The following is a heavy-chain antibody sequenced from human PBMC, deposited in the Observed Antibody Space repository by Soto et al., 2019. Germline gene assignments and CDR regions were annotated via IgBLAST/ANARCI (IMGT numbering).Heavy chain of an antibody. V-gene: IGHV3-23*01. D-gene: IGHD3-3*02. Sequence: GGSLRLSCEASGFTFSNYAMAWIRQTPGEGSEWVSTIGGGDDIFYAESVKGRFIISRDDSRSTMYLQMDNLRVEDTAIYFCAKDSISYNGIYDAFDVWGQGTVVTVSS. J-gene: IGHJ3*01. CDR2: IGGGDDI. CDR3: AKDSISYNGIYDAFDV. CDR1: GFTFSNYA.